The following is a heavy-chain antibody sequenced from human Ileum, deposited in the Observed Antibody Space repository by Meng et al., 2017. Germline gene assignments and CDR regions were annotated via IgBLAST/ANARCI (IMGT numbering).Heavy chain of an antibody. D-gene: IGHD1-1*01. J-gene: IGHJ4*02. CDR2: MNTDKGNT. V-gene: IGHV1-18*01. Sequence: VKVSCKASGYTFTTYGNSWVRQAPGQGLEWMGWMNTDKGNTNYAQKFQGRVTMTRDTSTSTAYMELRSLRSDDTAVYYCAREGAYNGGDYWGQGTLVTVSS. CDR3: AREGAYNGGDY. CDR1: GYTFTTYG.